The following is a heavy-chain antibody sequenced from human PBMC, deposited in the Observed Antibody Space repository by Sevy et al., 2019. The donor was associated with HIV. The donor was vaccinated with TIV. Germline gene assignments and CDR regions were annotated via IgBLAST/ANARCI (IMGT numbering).Heavy chain of an antibody. CDR1: EYTLTQLS. CDR2: FGPEDGET. Sequence: ASVKVSCKVSEYTLTQLSMHWVRQTPGKGLEWMGHFGPEDGETIYGQKFQGRVTMTEDTSANTAYMQLNSLTSEDTAVYYCATEGLRYYSGASLYQGDWSDPWGQGTLVTVSS. D-gene: IGHD2-15*01. J-gene: IGHJ5*02. CDR3: ATEGLRYYSGASLYQGDWSDP. V-gene: IGHV1-24*01.